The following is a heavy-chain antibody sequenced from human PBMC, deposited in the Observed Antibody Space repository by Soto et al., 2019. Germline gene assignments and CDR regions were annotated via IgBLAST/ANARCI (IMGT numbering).Heavy chain of an antibody. CDR1: GGSISSGGYY. Sequence: QVQLQESGPGLVKPSQTLSLTCTVSGGSISSGGYYWSWIRQHPGKGLEWIGYIYYSGSTYYNPSLKSRVTISVDTSKNQFALKLSSVTAADTAVYYCAREGSSSSGWFDPWGQGTLVTVSS. CDR2: IYYSGST. V-gene: IGHV4-31*03. D-gene: IGHD6-6*01. CDR3: AREGSSSSGWFDP. J-gene: IGHJ5*02.